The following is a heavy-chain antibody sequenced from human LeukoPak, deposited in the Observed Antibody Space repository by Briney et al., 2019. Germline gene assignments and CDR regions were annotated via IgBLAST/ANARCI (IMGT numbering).Heavy chain of an antibody. V-gene: IGHV4-59*01. CDR2: ISDSGST. CDR1: GGSISSYY. Sequence: PSETLSLTCTVSGGSISSYYWSWIRQPPGKGLEWIGYISDSGSTNYNPSLKSRVTISEDTSKNQFSLKVSSVTAADTAVYYCARVIYSSGYLPDYWGQGTLVTVSS. J-gene: IGHJ4*02. D-gene: IGHD3-22*01. CDR3: ARVIYSSGYLPDY.